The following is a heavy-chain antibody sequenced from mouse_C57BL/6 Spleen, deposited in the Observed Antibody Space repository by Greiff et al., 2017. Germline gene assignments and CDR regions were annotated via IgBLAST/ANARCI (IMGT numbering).Heavy chain of an antibody. CDR3: TRSIYYYDSNSGYFGY. CDR1: GYTFPDYE. CDR2: IDPETGCT. D-gene: IGHD1-1*01. V-gene: IGHV1-15*01. J-gene: IGHJ2*01. Sequence: QVQLQQSGAELVRPGASVTLSCKASGYTFPDYEMHWVKQTPVHGLEWIGAIDPETGCTACNQKFKGKAILTADKSSSTAYMELRSLTSADSAVYYCTRSIYYYDSNSGYFGYWGQGTTLTVSS.